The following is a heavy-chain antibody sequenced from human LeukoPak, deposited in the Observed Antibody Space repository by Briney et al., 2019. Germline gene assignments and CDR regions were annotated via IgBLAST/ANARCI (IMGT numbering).Heavy chain of an antibody. J-gene: IGHJ4*02. CDR1: GTSISTYY. CDR3: ARAGSGYSSDY. CDR2: LYYSGST. Sequence: SETLSLTCTVSGTSISTYYWSWIRQPPGKGLEWVGYLYYSGSTSYNPSLKSRVTISVDTSKNQFSLRLSSVTAADTAVYYCARAGSGYSSDYWGQGTLVTVSS. V-gene: IGHV4-59*08. D-gene: IGHD3-10*01.